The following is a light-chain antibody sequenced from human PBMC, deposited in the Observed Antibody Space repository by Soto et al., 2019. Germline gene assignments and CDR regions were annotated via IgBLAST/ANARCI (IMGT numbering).Light chain of an antibody. Sequence: SYELTQPPSVSVAPGKTARITCGGNNIGSKSVQWYQQKPGRAPVLVIYYDSGRPSGIPERFSGSNSGNTATLTISRVEAGDEADYYCQVWDSSSNRVVFGGGTKVTVL. CDR2: YDS. CDR1: NIGSKS. J-gene: IGLJ2*01. CDR3: QVWDSSSNRVV. V-gene: IGLV3-21*04.